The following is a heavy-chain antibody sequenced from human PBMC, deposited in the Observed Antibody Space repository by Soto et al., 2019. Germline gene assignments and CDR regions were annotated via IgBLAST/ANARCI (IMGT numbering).Heavy chain of an antibody. CDR3: ARGEQYSGRIFDY. V-gene: IGHV6-1*01. Sequence: QVQLQQSGPGLVKPSQTLSVTCGISGDSVSSNSAAWNWLRQSPSGGLEWLGRTYYRSKWYNDSAVSGDSRITITPDTSKTPFSLQLNFVTPEDTAVYFCARGEQYSGRIFDYWGQGTLVTVSS. CDR1: GDSVSSNSAA. D-gene: IGHD1-26*01. CDR2: TYYRSKWYN. J-gene: IGHJ4*02.